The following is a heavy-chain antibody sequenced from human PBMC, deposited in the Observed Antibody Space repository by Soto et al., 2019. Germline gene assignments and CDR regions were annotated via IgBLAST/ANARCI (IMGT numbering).Heavy chain of an antibody. CDR1: GGSISSSSYY. CDR2: IYYSGST. V-gene: IGHV4-39*01. CDR3: ASPKIAFYNGFDP. J-gene: IGHJ5*02. D-gene: IGHD3-3*02. Sequence: QLQLQESGPGLVKPSETLSLTCTVSGGSISSSSYYWGWIRQPPGKGLEWIGSIYYSGSTYYNPSLKSRVTISVDTSKNQFSLKLSSVTAADMAVYYCASPKIAFYNGFDPWGQGTLVTVSS.